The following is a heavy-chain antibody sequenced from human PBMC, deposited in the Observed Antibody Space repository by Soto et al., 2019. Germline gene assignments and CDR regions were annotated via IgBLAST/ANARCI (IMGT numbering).Heavy chain of an antibody. J-gene: IGHJ3*02. D-gene: IGHD3-22*01. V-gene: IGHV1-69*13. CDR2: IIPIFGTA. Sequence: ASVKVSCKASGGTFSSYAISWVRQAPGQGLEWMGGIIPIFGTANYAQKFQGRVTITADESTSTAYMELSSLRSEDTAVYYCARENYDSSGDRRYDAFDIWGQGTMVTVSS. CDR1: GGTFSSYA. CDR3: ARENYDSSGDRRYDAFDI.